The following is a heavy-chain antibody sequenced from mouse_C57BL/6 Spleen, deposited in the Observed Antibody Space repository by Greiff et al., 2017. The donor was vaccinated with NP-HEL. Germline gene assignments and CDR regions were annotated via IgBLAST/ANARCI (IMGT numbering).Heavy chain of an antibody. Sequence: QVQLQQPGAELVKPGASVKVSCKASGYTFTSYWMHWVKQRPGQGLEWIGRIHPSDSDTNYNQKFKGKATLTVDKSSSTAYMQLSSLTSEDSAGACWAMDGYDGGRLAYWGQGTLVTVSA. V-gene: IGHV1-74*01. CDR2: IHPSDSDT. CDR1: GYTFTSYW. CDR3: AMDGYDGGRLAY. J-gene: IGHJ3*01. D-gene: IGHD2-2*01.